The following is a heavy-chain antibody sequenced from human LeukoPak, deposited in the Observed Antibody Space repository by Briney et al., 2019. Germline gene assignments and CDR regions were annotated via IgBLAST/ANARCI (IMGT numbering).Heavy chain of an antibody. Sequence: PGGSLRLSCAASGFTFSSSAMNWVRQAPGKGLEWVAFIRYDGSNKYYADSVKGRFTISRDNSKNTLYLQMNSLRAEDTAVYYCAKSFEAGYSSRVSHWLAFDIWGQGAMVTVSS. D-gene: IGHD6-19*01. V-gene: IGHV3-30*02. J-gene: IGHJ3*02. CDR3: AKSFEAGYSSRVSHWLAFDI. CDR2: IRYDGSNK. CDR1: GFTFSSSA.